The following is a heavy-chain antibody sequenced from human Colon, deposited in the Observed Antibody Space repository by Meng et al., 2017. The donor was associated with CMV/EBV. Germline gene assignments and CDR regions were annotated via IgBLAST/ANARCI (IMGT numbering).Heavy chain of an antibody. CDR1: GDSIGSSDYY. Sequence: GSLRLSCSVSGDSIGSSDYYWGWIRQSPGKGLEWIGSIYHSGTTYYNPSLKSRVTISLDMSKNQFSLKVSSVTAADTAVYYCAREGDVIVPAAKVDYWGQGTLVTVSS. V-gene: IGHV4-39*07. D-gene: IGHD2-2*01. J-gene: IGHJ4*02. CDR3: AREGDVIVPAAKVDY. CDR2: IYHSGTT.